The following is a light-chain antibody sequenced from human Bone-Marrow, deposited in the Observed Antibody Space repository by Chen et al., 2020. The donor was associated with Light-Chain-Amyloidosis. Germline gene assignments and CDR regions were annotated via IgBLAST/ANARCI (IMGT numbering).Light chain of an antibody. CDR1: SSDVGVDNH. Sequence: QSALTQPSSVSGSPGQSIPISGTGTSSDVGVDNHVSWYQQHPDKAPKLMIYEVTNRPSWVPDRFSGSKSDNTASLTISGLQTEDEADYFCSSYTITNTLVFGSGTRVTVL. J-gene: IGLJ1*01. CDR2: EVT. CDR3: SSYTITNTLV. V-gene: IGLV2-14*01.